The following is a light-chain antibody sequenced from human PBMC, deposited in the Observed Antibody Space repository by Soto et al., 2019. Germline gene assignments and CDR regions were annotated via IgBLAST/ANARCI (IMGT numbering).Light chain of an antibody. V-gene: IGLV2-8*01. CDR3: SSFEASNNLL. Sequence: QSALTQPPSASGSPGQSVTISCTGTSSDVGGYNYVSWYQQHPGKAPKLMIYEVSKRPSGVPDRFSGSKSGNTASLTVSGLQVEDEAEYYCSSFEASNNLLFGGGTKVTVL. CDR1: SSDVGGYNY. J-gene: IGLJ2*01. CDR2: EVS.